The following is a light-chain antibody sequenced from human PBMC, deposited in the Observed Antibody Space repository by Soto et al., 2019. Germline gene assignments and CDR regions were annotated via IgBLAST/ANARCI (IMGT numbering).Light chain of an antibody. CDR2: AAS. J-gene: IGKJ1*01. V-gene: IGKV1-5*01. CDR1: ESIVSW. Sequence: DIQMTQSPSTLSASVGYRVTITCRASESIVSWLAWYQQKPGKAPNLLIYAASSLQSGVPSRFSGSGSGTDFTLTISSLQRDDFEIYYCQQYNPYSRTFGQGTKVDIK. CDR3: QQYNPYSRT.